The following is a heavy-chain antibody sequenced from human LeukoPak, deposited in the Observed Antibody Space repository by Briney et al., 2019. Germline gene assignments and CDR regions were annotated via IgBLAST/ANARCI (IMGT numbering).Heavy chain of an antibody. D-gene: IGHD6-19*01. CDR2: IPYDGSNE. V-gene: IGHV3-30*04. Sequence: GGSLRLSCTASGFIFSSFAMHWVRQAPGKGLEWVATIPYDGSNEDYADSVKGRFTISRDNSKNTLYLQMNSLRAEDTAVYYCAKDKIAVAGRGLGYWGQGTLVTVSS. CDR1: GFIFSSFA. CDR3: AKDKIAVAGRGLGY. J-gene: IGHJ4*02.